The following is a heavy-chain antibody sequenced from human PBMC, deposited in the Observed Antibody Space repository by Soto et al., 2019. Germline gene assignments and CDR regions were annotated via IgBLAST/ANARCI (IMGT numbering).Heavy chain of an antibody. CDR1: GFTFSSYY. CDR2: ISSSGSYI. D-gene: IGHD6-13*01. J-gene: IGHJ4*02. Sequence: GGSLRLSCAASGFTFSSYYINWVRQAPGKGLEWVSSISSSGSYIYYADSVKGRFTISRDNAKNSLYLQMNSLRVEDTAVYYCARGDVGAAGVDYWGQGTLVTVSS. V-gene: IGHV3-21*01. CDR3: ARGDVGAAGVDY.